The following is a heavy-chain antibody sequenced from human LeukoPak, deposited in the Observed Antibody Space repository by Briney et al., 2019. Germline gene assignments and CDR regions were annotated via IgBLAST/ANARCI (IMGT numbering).Heavy chain of an antibody. CDR3: ARGQWLRRPKNWFDP. CDR2: MNPNSGNT. V-gene: IGHV1-8*01. J-gene: IGHJ5*02. D-gene: IGHD3-22*01. CDR1: GYTFTSYD. Sequence: ASVKISCKASGYTFTSYDINWVRQATGQGLEWMGWMNPNSGNTGYAQKFQGRVTMTRNTSISTAYMELSSLRSEDTAVYYCARGQWLRRPKNWFDPWGQGTLVTVSS.